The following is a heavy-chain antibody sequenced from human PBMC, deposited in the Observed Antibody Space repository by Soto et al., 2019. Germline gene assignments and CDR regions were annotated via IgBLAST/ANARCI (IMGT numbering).Heavy chain of an antibody. Sequence: EVQLVESGGGLVKPGGSQRLSCAASGFTFSNYNMNWVRQAPGKGLEWVSYISSSSTNTYYADSVKGRFTISRDDAKNSLYLQMDSLRVEDSAIYYCVRQQYDFLVDPWGQGTLVTVSS. CDR1: GFTFSNYN. CDR2: ISSSSTNT. D-gene: IGHD3-3*01. J-gene: IGHJ5*02. CDR3: VRQQYDFLVDP. V-gene: IGHV3-21*01.